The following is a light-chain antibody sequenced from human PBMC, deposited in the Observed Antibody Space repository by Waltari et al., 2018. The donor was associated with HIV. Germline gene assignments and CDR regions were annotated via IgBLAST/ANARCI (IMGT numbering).Light chain of an antibody. Sequence: SYELTQPPAVSVSPGQTARITCSGDALPKQYAYWYQQKSGQAPLLVLYKDSERPSGIPERISGSSSGTTVTLTITGVQAEDEADYYCQSADTSGDYVVFGGGTKLTV. CDR2: KDS. V-gene: IGLV3-25*03. CDR1: ALPKQY. CDR3: QSADTSGDYVV. J-gene: IGLJ2*01.